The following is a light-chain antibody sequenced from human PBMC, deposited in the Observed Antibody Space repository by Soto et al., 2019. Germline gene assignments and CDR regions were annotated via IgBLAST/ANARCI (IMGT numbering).Light chain of an antibody. J-gene: IGLJ2*01. CDR3: SSYTSAGTLV. CDR2: EVR. V-gene: IGLV2-14*01. CDR1: SSDVGGYNY. Sequence: SVLTQPASVSGSHGQSITISCTGTSSDVGGYNYVSWYQQHPGKAPKLMIYEVRNRPSGISNRFSGSKSGYTASLTISGLQAEDEADYYCSSYTSAGTLVFGGGTKVTVL.